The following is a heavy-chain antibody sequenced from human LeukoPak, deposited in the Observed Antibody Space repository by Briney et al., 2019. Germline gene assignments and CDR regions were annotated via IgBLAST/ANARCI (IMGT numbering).Heavy chain of an antibody. CDR2: VYFSGSI. CDR3: ARSVTIYEVGDGFDI. D-gene: IGHD3-3*02. Sequence: SETLSLTCTVSGGSISSSSYYWGWIRQPPGKGLEWIGNVYFSGSINYNPSLKSRVTISVDTSKNQFSLKLTSVTAADTAVYYCARSVTIYEVGDGFDIWGQGTMVTVSS. V-gene: IGHV4-39*01. J-gene: IGHJ3*02. CDR1: GGSISSSSYY.